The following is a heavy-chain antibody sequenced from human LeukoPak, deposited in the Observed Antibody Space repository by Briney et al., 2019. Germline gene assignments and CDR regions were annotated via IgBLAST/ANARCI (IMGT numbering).Heavy chain of an antibody. CDR3: ANHPEGNVWGSYRPSLDY. J-gene: IGHJ4*02. Sequence: GGSLRLSCAASGFTVSSNYMGWVRQAPGKGLEWVSVIYSGGDTYYADSVKGRFTISRDNSKNMIYLEMTSLKAEDTAVYYCANHPEGNVWGSYRPSLDYWGQGTLVTVSS. V-gene: IGHV3-66*01. CDR1: GFTVSSNY. CDR2: IYSGGDT. D-gene: IGHD3-16*02.